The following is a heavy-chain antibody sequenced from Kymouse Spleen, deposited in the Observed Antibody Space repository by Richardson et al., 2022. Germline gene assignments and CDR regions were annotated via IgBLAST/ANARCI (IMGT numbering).Heavy chain of an antibody. V-gene: IGHV4-34*01. D-gene: IGHD1-20*01,IGHD1-7*01. Sequence: QVQLQQWGAGLLKPSETLSLTCAVYGGSFSGYYWSWIRQPPGKGLEWIGEINHSGSTNYNPSLKSRVTISVDTSKNQFSLKLSSVTAADTAVYYCARGPITGGFDYWGQGTLVTVSS. CDR2: INHSGST. J-gene: IGHJ4*02. CDR3: ARGPITGGFDY. CDR1: GGSFSGYY.